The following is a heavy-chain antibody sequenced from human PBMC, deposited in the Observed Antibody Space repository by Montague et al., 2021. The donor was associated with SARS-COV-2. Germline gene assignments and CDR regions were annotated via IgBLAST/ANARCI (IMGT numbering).Heavy chain of an antibody. V-gene: IGHV4-59*01. Sequence: SETLSLTCTVSGGSISSYYWCWIRNPPRTGLERIGYIYYCGSANSNSSLTIRVNISVDTSKNQFSLKLSSVTAADTAVYYCAGVSKYSYGIYYYGIDVWGQGTTVTVSS. CDR3: AGVSKYSYGIYYYGIDV. D-gene: IGHD5-18*01. CDR2: IYYCGSA. J-gene: IGHJ6*02. CDR1: GGSISSYY.